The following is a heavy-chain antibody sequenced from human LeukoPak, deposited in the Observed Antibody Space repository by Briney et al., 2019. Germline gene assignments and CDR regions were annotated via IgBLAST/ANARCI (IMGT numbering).Heavy chain of an antibody. CDR3: ARSGIEDCSGGSCYVFSYYYYYMDV. V-gene: IGHV1-69*06. D-gene: IGHD2-15*01. CDR2: IIPIFGTA. Sequence: SVKVSCKASGGTFSSYAISWVRQAPGQGLEWMGGIIPIFGTANYAQKFQGRVTITADKSTSTAYMELSSLRSEDTAVYYCARSGIEDCSGGSCYVFSYYYYYMDVWGKGTTVTVSS. J-gene: IGHJ6*03. CDR1: GGTFSSYA.